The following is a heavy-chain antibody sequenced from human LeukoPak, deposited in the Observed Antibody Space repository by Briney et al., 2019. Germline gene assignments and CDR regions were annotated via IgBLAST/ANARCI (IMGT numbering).Heavy chain of an antibody. V-gene: IGHV3-23*01. Sequence: GGSLRLSCAASGFTFSSYAMSWVRQAPGKGLEWVSAISGSGGSTYYADSVKGRFTISRDNSKNTLYLQMDSLRAEDTAVYYCAKALYSSGWFSSSYWGQGTLVTVSS. CDR3: AKALYSSGWFSSSY. CDR2: ISGSGGST. D-gene: IGHD6-19*01. CDR1: GFTFSSYA. J-gene: IGHJ4*02.